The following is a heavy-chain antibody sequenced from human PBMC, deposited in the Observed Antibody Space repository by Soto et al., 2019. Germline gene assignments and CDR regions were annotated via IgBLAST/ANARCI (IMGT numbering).Heavy chain of an antibody. Sequence: QVHLVQSGVEVKTPGASVKVSCQASGYTFFTYDISWVRQAPGQGLEWMGWISTYSGDTKYAQKFTGRGTMATDTSTTTADLAPRSLRSDDTAVYYCAGHHGPTKSENWFDPWGQGTLVTVSS. D-gene: IGHD5-12*01. CDR2: ISTYSGDT. CDR3: AGHHGPTKSENWFDP. J-gene: IGHJ5*02. CDR1: GYTFFTYD. V-gene: IGHV1-18*01.